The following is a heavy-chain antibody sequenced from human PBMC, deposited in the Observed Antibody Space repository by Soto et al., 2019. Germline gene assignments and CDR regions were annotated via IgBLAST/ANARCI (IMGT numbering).Heavy chain of an antibody. CDR2: ILYDGSKE. CDR3: AKELARMADNW. CDR1: GFSFNTYV. V-gene: IGHV3-30*18. J-gene: IGHJ5*01. Sequence: PGGSLRLSCRDSGFSFNTYVMDWVRQAPGKGLEWVARILYDGSKEYYADTVKGRFTTSRDNSKNTLYLQMDRLRVEDTAVYFCAKELARMADNW.